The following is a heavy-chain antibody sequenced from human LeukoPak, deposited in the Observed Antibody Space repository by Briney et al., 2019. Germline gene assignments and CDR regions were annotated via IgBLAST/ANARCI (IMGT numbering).Heavy chain of an antibody. CDR2: VNPDASDT. J-gene: IGHJ4*02. D-gene: IGHD3-10*01. CDR1: GYSFTSHW. CDR3: ARLRWPRGGRSSFDY. V-gene: IGHV5-51*01. Sequence: PGESLKISCKGSGYSFTSHWIGWVRQMPGKGLEWMGIVNPDASDTIYSPSFQGQVTISADESITTAYLQWSSLKASDTAMYYCARLRWPRGGRSSFDYWGQGALVTVSS.